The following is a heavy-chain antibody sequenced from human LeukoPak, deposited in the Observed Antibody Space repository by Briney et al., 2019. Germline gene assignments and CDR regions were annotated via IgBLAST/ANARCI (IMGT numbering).Heavy chain of an antibody. CDR1: GYTFTTYG. V-gene: IGHV1-8*01. CDR2: VNPNSGDT. Sequence: ASVKVSCKASGYTFTTYGITWVRQATGQGLEWMGWVNPNSGDTAYAQKFQGRVAMTRDTSITTAYMELSSLRSEDTAVYYCARGLGDYYDTSDYYYAVPAHWGQGTLVTVSS. J-gene: IGHJ4*02. CDR3: ARGLGDYYDTSDYYYAVPAH. D-gene: IGHD3-22*01.